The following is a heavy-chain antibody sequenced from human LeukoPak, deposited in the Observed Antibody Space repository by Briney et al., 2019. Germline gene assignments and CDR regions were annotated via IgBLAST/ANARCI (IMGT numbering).Heavy chain of an antibody. CDR3: ARDLAGHYYGSGSSFDY. D-gene: IGHD3-10*01. J-gene: IGHJ4*02. CDR2: LGEDGSEK. CDR1: GFTFSSYW. V-gene: IGHV3-7*01. Sequence: GGSLRLSCVASGFTFSSYWMSWFPQAPGKGLEWVANLGEDGSEKYYVDSVKGQFTISRDNAKNSLFLQMDSLRAEDTAVYYCARDLAGHYYGSGSSFDYWGQGTLVTVSS.